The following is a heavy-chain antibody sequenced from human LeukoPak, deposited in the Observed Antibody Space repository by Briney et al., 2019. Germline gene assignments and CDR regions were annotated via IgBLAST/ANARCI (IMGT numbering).Heavy chain of an antibody. CDR1: GGSISSYY. Sequence: PSETLSLTCTVSGGSISSYYWSWIRQPPGKGLEWIGEINHSGSTNYNPSLKSRVTISVDTSKNQFSLKLSSVTAADTAVYYCAREGPGGESYWGQGTLVTVSS. J-gene: IGHJ4*02. D-gene: IGHD3-16*01. CDR2: INHSGST. V-gene: IGHV4-34*01. CDR3: AREGPGGESY.